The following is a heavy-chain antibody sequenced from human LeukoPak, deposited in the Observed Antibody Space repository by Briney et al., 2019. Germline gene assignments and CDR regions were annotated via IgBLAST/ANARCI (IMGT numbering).Heavy chain of an antibody. CDR3: ATAAAGTSTDLYYYYYYMDV. CDR2: IYTSGST. CDR1: GGSISSYY. Sequence: KPSETLSLTCTVSGGSISSYYWSWIRQPAGKGLEWIGRIYTSGSTNYNPSLKSRVTMSVDTSKNQFSLKLSSVTAADAAVYYCATAAAGTSTDLYYYYYYMDVWAKGPRSPSP. D-gene: IGHD6-13*01. J-gene: IGHJ6*03. V-gene: IGHV4-4*07.